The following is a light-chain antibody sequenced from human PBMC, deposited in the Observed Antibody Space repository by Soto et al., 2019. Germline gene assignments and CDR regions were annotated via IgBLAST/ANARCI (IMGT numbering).Light chain of an antibody. J-gene: IGLJ3*02. CDR2: HNN. V-gene: IGLV1-40*01. CDR3: QSRDSSLSSSWV. Sequence: QSVLTQPPSVXXXXGQRVTISCTGSSSNIGADFDVHWYQHLPGTAPKLLISHNNNRPSGVPDRFSGSKSGTSASLAITGLQADDEAVYYCQSRDSSLSSSWVFGGGTKLTVL. CDR1: SSNIGADFD.